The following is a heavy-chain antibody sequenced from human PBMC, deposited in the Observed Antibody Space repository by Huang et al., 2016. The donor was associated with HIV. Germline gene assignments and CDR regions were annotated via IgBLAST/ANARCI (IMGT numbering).Heavy chain of an antibody. Sequence: RSVYYSGSTNYNPSLKSRVTITVDTSKNQFSLKLGSVTAADTAVYYCSRDGTAHYYYYMDVWGKGTTVTVSS. J-gene: IGHJ6*03. CDR2: VYYSGST. CDR3: SRDGTAHYYYYMDV. V-gene: IGHV4-59*01.